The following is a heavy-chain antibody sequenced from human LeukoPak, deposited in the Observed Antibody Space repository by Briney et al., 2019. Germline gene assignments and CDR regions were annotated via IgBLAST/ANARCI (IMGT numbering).Heavy chain of an antibody. CDR2: ISSSSSYI. CDR1: GGSISSGGYY. J-gene: IGHJ4*02. CDR3: ARDKKHTPLVPDY. V-gene: IGHV3-21*01. Sequence: PSETLSLTCTVSGGSISSGGYYWSWIRQHPGKGLEWVSSISSSSSYIYYADSVKGRFTISRDNAKNSLYLQMNSLRAEDTAVYYCARDKKHTPLVPDYWGQGTLVTVSS. D-gene: IGHD2-21*01.